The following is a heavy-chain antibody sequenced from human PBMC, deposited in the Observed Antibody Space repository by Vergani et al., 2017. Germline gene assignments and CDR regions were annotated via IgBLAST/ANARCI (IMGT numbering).Heavy chain of an antibody. CDR2: INPNSGGT. CDR1: GYTFTGYY. D-gene: IGHD6-6*01. J-gene: IGHJ4*02. Sequence: QVQLVQSGAEVKKPGASVKVSCKASGYTFTGYYMHWVRQAPGQGLEWMGRINPNSGGTNYAQKFQGMVTMTRDTAISTAYMELSRLRSDDTAVYYCARDSSPEFYSSSPTLDYWGQGTLVTVSS. V-gene: IGHV1-2*06. CDR3: ARDSSPEFYSSSPTLDY.